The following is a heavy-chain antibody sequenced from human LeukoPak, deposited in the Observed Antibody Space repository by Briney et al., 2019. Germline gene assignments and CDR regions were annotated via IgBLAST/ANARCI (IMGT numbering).Heavy chain of an antibody. CDR3: ATGSGYYYDH. V-gene: IGHV3-23*01. D-gene: IGHD3-22*01. CDR1: GFTFNNYA. J-gene: IGHJ4*02. Sequence: PGGSLRLSCAASGFTFNNYAVNWVRQAPGKGLEWVSAISSSGGGTYYADSVKGRFTISRDNSKNTLYLQMSSLRAEDTAVYYCATGSGYYYDHWGQGTLVTVSS. CDR2: ISSSGGGT.